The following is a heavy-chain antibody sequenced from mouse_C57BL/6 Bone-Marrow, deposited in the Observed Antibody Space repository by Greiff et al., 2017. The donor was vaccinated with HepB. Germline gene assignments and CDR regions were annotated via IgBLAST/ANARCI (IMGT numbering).Heavy chain of an antibody. CDR1: GYAFSSSW. J-gene: IGHJ3*01. CDR2: IYPGDGDT. CDR3: ARSGLSFAY. D-gene: IGHD1-1*02. Sequence: QVQLQQSGPELVKPGASVKISCKASGYAFSSSWMNWVKQRPGKGLEWIGRIYPGDGDTNYNGKFKGKATLTADKSSSTAYMQLSSLTSEDSAVYFCARSGLSFAYWGQGTLVTVSA. V-gene: IGHV1-82*01.